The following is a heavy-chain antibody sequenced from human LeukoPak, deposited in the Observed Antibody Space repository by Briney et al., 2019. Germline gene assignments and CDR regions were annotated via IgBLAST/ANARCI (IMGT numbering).Heavy chain of an antibody. CDR2: ISYTGST. CDR3: ARDDYRGVTNFDP. CDR1: GDSISPYF. D-gene: IGHD3-10*01. V-gene: IGHV4-59*01. Sequence: SETLSLTCTVSGDSISPYFWSWMRQTPGKGLEWIAYISYTGSTNYNPALKSRVTISVDTSKNQFSLQLTSVTAADTAVYYCARDDYRGVTNFDPWGQGTLVTVYS. J-gene: IGHJ5*02.